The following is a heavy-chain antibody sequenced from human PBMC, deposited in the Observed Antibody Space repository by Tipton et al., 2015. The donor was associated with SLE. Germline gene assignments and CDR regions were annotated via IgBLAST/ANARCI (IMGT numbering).Heavy chain of an antibody. Sequence: TLSLTCAVYGGSFSGYYWSWIRQPPGKGLEWIGEINHSGSTNYNPSLKSRVTTSVDTSKNQFSLKLSSVTAADTAVYYCARAPGIAAAGSFDYWGQGTLVTVSS. CDR2: INHSGST. CDR1: GGSFSGYY. D-gene: IGHD6-13*01. V-gene: IGHV4-34*01. J-gene: IGHJ4*02. CDR3: ARAPGIAAAGSFDY.